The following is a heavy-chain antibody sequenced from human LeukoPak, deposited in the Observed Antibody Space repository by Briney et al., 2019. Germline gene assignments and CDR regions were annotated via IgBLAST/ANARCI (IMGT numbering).Heavy chain of an antibody. D-gene: IGHD4-11*01. CDR3: VRGVPKTSYYYYYMDV. CDR2: ISYDGSNK. J-gene: IGHJ6*03. CDR1: GFTFSSYG. V-gene: IGHV3-30*03. Sequence: PGRSLRLSCAASGFTFSSYGMHWVRQAPGKGLEWVAVISYDGSNKYYADSVKGRSTISRDNSKNSLYLQMNSLRAEDTAVYYCVRGVPKTSYYYYYMDVWGKGTTVTVSS.